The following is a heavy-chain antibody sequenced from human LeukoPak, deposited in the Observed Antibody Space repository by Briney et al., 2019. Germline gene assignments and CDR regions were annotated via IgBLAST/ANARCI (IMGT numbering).Heavy chain of an antibody. V-gene: IGHV1-18*04. J-gene: IGHJ4*02. CDR2: ISANSGNT. Sequence: ASVKVSCKASGYTFTGYYMHWVRQAPGQGLEWMGWISANSGNTNYAQKLQGRVTMTTDTSTSTAYMELRSLKSDDTAVYYCARDIAVAGEPDYWGQGTLVTVSS. CDR1: GYTFTGYY. CDR3: ARDIAVAGEPDY. D-gene: IGHD6-19*01.